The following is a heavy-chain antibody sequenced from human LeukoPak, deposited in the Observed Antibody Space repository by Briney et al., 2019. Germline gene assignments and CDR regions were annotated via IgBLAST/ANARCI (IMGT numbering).Heavy chain of an antibody. D-gene: IGHD3-3*01. Sequence: GGSLRLSCAASGFTFSSYWMSWVRQAPGKGLEWVANIKQDGSEKYYVDSVKGQFTISRDNAKNSLYLQMNSLRAEDTAVYYCARASDYDFWSGSAEKFDYWGQGTLVTVSS. V-gene: IGHV3-7*01. J-gene: IGHJ4*02. CDR1: GFTFSSYW. CDR3: ARASDYDFWSGSAEKFDY. CDR2: IKQDGSEK.